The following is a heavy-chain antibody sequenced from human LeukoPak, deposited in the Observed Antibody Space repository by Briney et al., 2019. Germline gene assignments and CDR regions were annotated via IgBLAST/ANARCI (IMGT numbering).Heavy chain of an antibody. Sequence: SETLSLTCTVSGGPISSYYWSWIRQPPGKGLEWIGYIYYSGSTNYNPSLKSRVTISVDTSKNQFSLKLSSVTAADTAVYYCARDGGGGPIDYWGQGTLVTVSS. V-gene: IGHV4-59*01. CDR2: IYYSGST. CDR3: ARDGGGGPIDY. J-gene: IGHJ4*02. D-gene: IGHD3-16*01. CDR1: GGPISSYY.